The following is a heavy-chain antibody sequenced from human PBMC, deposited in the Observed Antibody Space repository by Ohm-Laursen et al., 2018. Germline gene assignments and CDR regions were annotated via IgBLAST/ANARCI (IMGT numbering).Heavy chain of an antibody. J-gene: IGHJ5*02. CDR3: ARHPDYRSDRWFDP. CDR1: GGSISSGGYY. Sequence: SETLSLTCTVSGGSISSGGYYWSWIRQHPGKGLEWIGYIYYSGSTNYNPSLKSRVTISVDTSKNQFFLKLSSVTAADTAVYYCARHPDYRSDRWFDPWGQGTLVSVSS. CDR2: IYYSGST. D-gene: IGHD6-25*01. V-gene: IGHV4-61*08.